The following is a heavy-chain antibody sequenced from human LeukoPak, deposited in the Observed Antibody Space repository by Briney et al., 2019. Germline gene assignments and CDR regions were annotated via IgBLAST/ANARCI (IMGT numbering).Heavy chain of an antibody. CDR3: ATSLYCSSTSCSFDY. D-gene: IGHD2-2*01. J-gene: IGHJ4*02. Sequence: GASVKVSCKVSGYTLTELSMHWVRQAPGKGLEWMGGFDPEDGETIYAQKFQGRVTMTEDTSTDTAYMELSSLRSEDTAVYYCATSLYCSSTSCSFDYWGQGTLVTVSP. V-gene: IGHV1-24*01. CDR1: GYTLTELS. CDR2: FDPEDGET.